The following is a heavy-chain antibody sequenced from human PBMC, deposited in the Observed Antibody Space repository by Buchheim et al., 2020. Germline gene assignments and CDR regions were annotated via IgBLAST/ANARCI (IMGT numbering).Heavy chain of an antibody. CDR1: GYTFTSYG. Sequence: QLVESGAEVKKPGASVKVSCKASGYTFTSYGIGWVRQAPGQGREWMGWISTYNGNTDYAQKFQGRVTMSTETSTSTAYMEWRSLRSDDTAVYYCARRPEVHYWYFDLWGRGTL. D-gene: IGHD1-1*01. CDR3: ARRPEVHYWYFDL. V-gene: IGHV1-18*01. J-gene: IGHJ2*01. CDR2: ISTYNGNT.